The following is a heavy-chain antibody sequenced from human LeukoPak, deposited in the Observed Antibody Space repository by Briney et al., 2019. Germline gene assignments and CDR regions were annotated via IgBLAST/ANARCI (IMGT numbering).Heavy chain of an antibody. V-gene: IGHV3-30-3*01. Sequence: PGRSLRLSCAASGVTFSNYARHWVRQAPGKGLEWVAVISYDGSNKYYADSVKGRFTISRDNSKNTLYLQMNSLRTEDPAVYYCERGGDYGSGSFRWRHSDYWGQGTLVTVSS. D-gene: IGHD3-10*01. CDR3: ERGGDYGSGSFRWRHSDY. CDR2: ISYDGSNK. CDR1: GVTFSNYA. J-gene: IGHJ4*02.